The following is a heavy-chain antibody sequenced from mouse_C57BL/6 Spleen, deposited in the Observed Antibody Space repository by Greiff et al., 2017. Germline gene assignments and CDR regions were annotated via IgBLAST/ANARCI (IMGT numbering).Heavy chain of an antibody. Sequence: EVQLQQSGPELVKPGASVKIPCKASGYTFPDYNMDWVKQSHGKSLEWIGDINPNNGGTIYNQKFKGKATLTVDKSSSTAYMELRSLTSEDTAVYYCARGYDGYPFAYWGQGTLGTVSA. D-gene: IGHD2-3*01. V-gene: IGHV1-18*01. CDR2: INPNNGGT. J-gene: IGHJ3*01. CDR3: ARGYDGYPFAY. CDR1: GYTFPDYN.